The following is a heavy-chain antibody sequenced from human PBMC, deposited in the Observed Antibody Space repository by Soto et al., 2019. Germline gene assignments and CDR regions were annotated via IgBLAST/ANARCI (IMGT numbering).Heavy chain of an antibody. V-gene: IGHV3-11*01. J-gene: IGHJ4*02. D-gene: IGHD3-22*01. Sequence: PGGSLRLSCAASGFTFSDYSMSWVRQAPGKGLEWGSTISSSANIIYYADSVKGRFTISRDNAKNSLYLQMNSLRAEDTAVYYCARDRGYYDSSGYFDYWGQGTLVTVSS. CDR1: GFTFSDYS. CDR3: ARDRGYYDSSGYFDY. CDR2: ISSSANII.